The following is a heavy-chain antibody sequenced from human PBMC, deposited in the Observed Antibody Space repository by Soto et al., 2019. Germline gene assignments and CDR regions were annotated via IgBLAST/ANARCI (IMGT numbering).Heavy chain of an antibody. CDR1: GGSFSGYY. D-gene: IGHD2-21*02. J-gene: IGHJ6*02. V-gene: IGHV4-34*01. CDR3: ARDLWGYCGADCYPLDV. CDR2: INHSGST. Sequence: PSETQSLTYAVYGGSFSGYYWTWIRQPPGTGLEWIGEINHSGSTNYNPSLKSRVTISVDTSKNQFSLKLNSVTAADTAVYYCARDLWGYCGADCYPLDVRGQGTTVTVSS.